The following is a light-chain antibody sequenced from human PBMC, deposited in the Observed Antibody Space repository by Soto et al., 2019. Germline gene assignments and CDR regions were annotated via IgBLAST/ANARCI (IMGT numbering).Light chain of an antibody. Sequence: QSALTQPASVSGSPGQSITISCTGSNSSVGNFDLVSWYQQIPGKAPQLIIFEVSRRPSRVSDRFSGSKSGNTASLTISGLQTEDEGDFYFCSYAGGGAWVFGGGTKVTVL. CDR3: CSYAGGGAWV. CDR2: EVS. J-gene: IGLJ3*02. CDR1: NSSVGNFDL. V-gene: IGLV2-23*02.